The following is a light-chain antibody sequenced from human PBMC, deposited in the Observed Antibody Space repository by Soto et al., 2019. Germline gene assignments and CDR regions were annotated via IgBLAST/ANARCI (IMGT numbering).Light chain of an antibody. Sequence: QSALTQPASVSGSPGQSITISCTGTSSDVGGYEFVSWYQQHPGKAPKLMIYEVSNRPSGVSSRFSGSKSGNTASLTISGLQAEDEDDYYCGSYTGSIYVFGTGTKVTVL. CDR2: EVS. J-gene: IGLJ1*01. CDR3: GSYTGSIYV. CDR1: SSDVGGYEF. V-gene: IGLV2-14*01.